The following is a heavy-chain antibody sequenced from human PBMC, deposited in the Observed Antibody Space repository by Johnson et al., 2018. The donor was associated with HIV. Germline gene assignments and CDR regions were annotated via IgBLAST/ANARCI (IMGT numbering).Heavy chain of an antibody. CDR1: GFTVSSNY. Sequence: VQLVESGGGLIQPGGSLRLSCAASGFTVSSNYMSWVRQAPGKGLGWVSVIYSGGSTYYADSVKGRFTISRDNSKNTLYLHMNSLRAEDTSVYYCARVVVITYHDAFDIWGQGTMVTVSS. D-gene: IGHD3-22*01. V-gene: IGHV3-53*01. CDR2: IYSGGST. J-gene: IGHJ3*02. CDR3: ARVVVITYHDAFDI.